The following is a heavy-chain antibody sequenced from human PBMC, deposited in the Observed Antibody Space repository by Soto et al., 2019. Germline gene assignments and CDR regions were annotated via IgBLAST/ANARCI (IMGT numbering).Heavy chain of an antibody. V-gene: IGHV1-69*04. Sequence: SVKVSCKASGGTFSSYTISWVRQAPGQGLEWMGRIIPILGIANYAQKFQGRVTITADKSTSTAYMELSSLRSEDTAVYYCARDLGDGYNSWYFDLWGRGTLVTVSS. CDR1: GGTFSSYT. CDR2: IIPILGIA. J-gene: IGHJ2*01. CDR3: ARDLGDGYNSWYFDL. D-gene: IGHD5-12*01.